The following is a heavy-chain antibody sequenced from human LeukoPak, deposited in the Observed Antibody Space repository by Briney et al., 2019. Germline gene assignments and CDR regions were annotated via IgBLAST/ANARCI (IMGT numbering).Heavy chain of an antibody. CDR2: ISSSGGST. D-gene: IGHD4-17*01. V-gene: IGHV3-23*01. CDR3: ARSAGLRCFDY. J-gene: IGHJ4*02. Sequence: GRSLRLSCVASGFTFSSYAMSWVRQAPGKGLEWVSGISSSGGSTYYADSVKGRFTISRDNSKDTLYLQMDSLRAEDTAVYYCARSAGLRCFDYWGLGTLVTVSS. CDR1: GFTFSSYA.